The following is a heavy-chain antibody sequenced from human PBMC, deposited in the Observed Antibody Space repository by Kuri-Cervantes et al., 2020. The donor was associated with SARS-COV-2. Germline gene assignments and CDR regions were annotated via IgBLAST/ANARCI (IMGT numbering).Heavy chain of an antibody. CDR3: ARHRWFDP. Sequence: ESLKISCAVYGGSFSGYYWSWIRQPPGKGLEWIGEINHSGSTNYNPSLKSRVTISVDTSKNQFSLKLSSVTAADTAVYYCARHRWFDPWGQRTLVTVSS. D-gene: IGHD1-14*01. J-gene: IGHJ5*02. V-gene: IGHV4-34*01. CDR2: INHSGST. CDR1: GGSFSGYY.